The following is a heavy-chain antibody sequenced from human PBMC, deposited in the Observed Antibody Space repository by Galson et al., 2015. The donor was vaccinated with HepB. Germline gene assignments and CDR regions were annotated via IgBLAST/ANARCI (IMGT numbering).Heavy chain of an antibody. D-gene: IGHD3-10*02. J-gene: IGHJ4*02. Sequence: SVKVSCKAFGYTFTGYYIHWVRQAPGQGLEWMGWVNPNRGGTNYAQKFQGRVTMTRDTSISTAYMDLSRLTSDDTAMYFCARGEGTGYYLRTKRDDYWGQGTLVTVSS. V-gene: IGHV1-2*02. CDR1: GYTFTGYY. CDR3: ARGEGTGYYLRTKRDDY. CDR2: VNPNRGGT.